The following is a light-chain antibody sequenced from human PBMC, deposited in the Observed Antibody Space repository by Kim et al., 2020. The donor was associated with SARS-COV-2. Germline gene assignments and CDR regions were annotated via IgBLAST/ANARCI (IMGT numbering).Light chain of an antibody. CDR3: VSRDDSASRLV. CDR1: SLRRNY. CDR2: ETN. V-gene: IGLV3-19*01. J-gene: IGLJ2*01. Sequence: SSELTQDPAVSVALGQTVRITCQGDSLRRNYASWYQQKQGQAPLLVIYETNNRPSGIPDRFSGSSSGDTASLTITGAQAEDEADYYCVSRDDSASRLVFGGGTQLTVL.